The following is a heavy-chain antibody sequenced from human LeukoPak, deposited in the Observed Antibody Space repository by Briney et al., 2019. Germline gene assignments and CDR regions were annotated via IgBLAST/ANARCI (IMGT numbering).Heavy chain of an antibody. V-gene: IGHV3-48*01. CDR2: ISRTSSTI. D-gene: IGHD6-13*01. CDR1: GFTFSTYS. Sequence: GGPLRLSCAASGFTFSTYSMNWVRQAPGKGLEWVAQISRTSSTIYYADSVKGRFTISRDNAKNSLYLQMNSLRAEDTAVYYCARDEYSSSRSTHWGQGTLVTVSS. J-gene: IGHJ4*02. CDR3: ARDEYSSSRSTH.